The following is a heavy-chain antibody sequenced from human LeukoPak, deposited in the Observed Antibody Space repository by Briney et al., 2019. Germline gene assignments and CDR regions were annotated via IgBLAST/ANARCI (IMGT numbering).Heavy chain of an antibody. CDR2: IKQNGSEI. CDR3: ADPGAGF. V-gene: IGHV3-7*01. Sequence: GGSLRLSCEASGFTFSDFWMSWVRQAPGKGLEWVADIKQNGSEIDYVDSVKGRFTISRDNARNSLYLQMDSLRVGDTAMYYCADPGAGFWGQGTLVTVSS. CDR1: GFTFSDFW. J-gene: IGHJ4*02. D-gene: IGHD4-17*01.